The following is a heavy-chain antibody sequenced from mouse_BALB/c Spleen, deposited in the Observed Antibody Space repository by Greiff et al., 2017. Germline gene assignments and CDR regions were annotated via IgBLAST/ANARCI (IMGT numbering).Heavy chain of an antibody. V-gene: IGHV3-2*02. CDR2: ISYSGST. Sequence: EVQLQESGPGLVKPSQSLSLTCTVTGYSITSDYAWNWIRQFPGNKLEWMGYISYSGSTSYNPSLKSRISITRDTSKNQFFLQLNSVTTEDTATYYCARGGVRHWYFDVWGAGTTVTVSS. J-gene: IGHJ1*01. CDR1: GYSITSDYA. D-gene: IGHD2-14*01. CDR3: ARGGVRHWYFDV.